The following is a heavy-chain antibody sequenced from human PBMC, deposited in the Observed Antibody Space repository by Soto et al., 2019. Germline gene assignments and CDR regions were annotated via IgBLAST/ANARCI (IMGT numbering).Heavy chain of an antibody. CDR1: GFTFSSYA. Sequence: PWGSLRLSCAASGFTFSSYAMSWVRQAPGKGLEWVSAISGSGGSTYYADSVKGRFTISRDNSKNTLYLQMNSLRAEDTAVYYCAKGVSGNSAYYFDYWGQGTLVTVS. D-gene: IGHD4-4*01. V-gene: IGHV3-23*01. CDR2: ISGSGGST. J-gene: IGHJ4*02. CDR3: AKGVSGNSAYYFDY.